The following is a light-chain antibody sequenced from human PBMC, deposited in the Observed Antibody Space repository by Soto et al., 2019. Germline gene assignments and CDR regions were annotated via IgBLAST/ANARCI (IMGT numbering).Light chain of an antibody. CDR2: DAS. CDR3: HHFGSLPET. CDR1: QSISRS. V-gene: IGKV3-15*01. Sequence: EIVLTQSPAILSVSPGERATLSCRASQSISRSLAWYQQKPGQAPRLLISDASTRATGIPARFSGSGSGTEFTLTISSLQSEDFAVYYCHHFGSLPETFGQGTNVE. J-gene: IGKJ1*01.